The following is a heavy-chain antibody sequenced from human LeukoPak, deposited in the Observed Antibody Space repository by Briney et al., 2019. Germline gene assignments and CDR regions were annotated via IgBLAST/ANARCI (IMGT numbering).Heavy chain of an antibody. D-gene: IGHD3-3*01. J-gene: IGHJ4*02. Sequence: TGGSLRLSCAASGFTFSSYAMHWVRQAPGKGLEYVSAISSNGGSTYYANSVKGRFTIPRDNSKNTLYLQMGSLRAEDMAVYYCARSNDFWSGYFDYWGQGTLVTVSS. CDR3: ARSNDFWSGYFDY. CDR1: GFTFSSYA. CDR2: ISSNGGST. V-gene: IGHV3-64*01.